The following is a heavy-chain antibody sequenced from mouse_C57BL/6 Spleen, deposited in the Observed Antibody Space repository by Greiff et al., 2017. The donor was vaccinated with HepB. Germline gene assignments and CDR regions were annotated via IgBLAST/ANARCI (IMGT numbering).Heavy chain of an antibody. CDR2: IYPGSGST. CDR1: GYTFTSYW. V-gene: IGHV1-55*01. CDR3: AREYYEYLAY. Sequence: QVQLQQPGAELVKPGASVKMSCKASGYTFTSYWITWVKQRPGQGLEWIGDIYPGSGSTNYNEKFKSKSTLTVDTSSSTAYMQLSSLTSEDSAVYYCAREYYEYLAYWGQRTLVTVSA. J-gene: IGHJ3*01. D-gene: IGHD2-4*01.